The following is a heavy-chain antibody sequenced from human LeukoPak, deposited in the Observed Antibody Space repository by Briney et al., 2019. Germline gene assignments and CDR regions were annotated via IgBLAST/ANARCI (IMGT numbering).Heavy chain of an antibody. CDR2: TYYRSKWYN. CDR1: GDSVSSNNTA. Sequence: SQTLSLTCAISGDSVSSNNTAWSWIRQSPSRGLEWLGRTYYRSKWYNDYAVSVKSRIIVNPDTSKNQFSLKLSSVTAADTAVYYCARDRRRTIFETSDAFDIWGQGTMVTVSS. V-gene: IGHV6-1*01. CDR3: ARDRRRTIFETSDAFDI. D-gene: IGHD3-3*01. J-gene: IGHJ3*02.